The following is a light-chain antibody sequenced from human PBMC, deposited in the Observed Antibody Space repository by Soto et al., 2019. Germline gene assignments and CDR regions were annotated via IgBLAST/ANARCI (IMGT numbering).Light chain of an antibody. V-gene: IGKV3-11*01. CDR1: QSVRSY. Sequence: EIVLTQSPGTLSLSPGERATLSCRASQSVRSYLAWYQQKPGQAPRLLIYDASNRATDIPARFSGSGSGTDFTLTISSLDPEDSAVYYCQQRSNWPPITFGQGTRLEIK. CDR3: QQRSNWPPIT. J-gene: IGKJ5*01. CDR2: DAS.